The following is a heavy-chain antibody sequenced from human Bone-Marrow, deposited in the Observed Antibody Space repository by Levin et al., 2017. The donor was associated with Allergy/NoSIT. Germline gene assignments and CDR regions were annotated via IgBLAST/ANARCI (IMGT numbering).Heavy chain of an antibody. J-gene: IGHJ6*03. CDR3: ARGPDIDTSGKYMDV. CDR2: INRDGSST. V-gene: IGHV3-74*01. Sequence: PGGSLRLSCAASGFTFSSYWMHWVRQAPGKGLVWVSRINRDGSSTSYADSVKGRFTISRDNAKNTLFLQMNSLRDEDTAVYYCARGPDIDTSGKYMDVWGKGTTVTVSS. CDR1: GFTFSSYW. D-gene: IGHD2-15*01.